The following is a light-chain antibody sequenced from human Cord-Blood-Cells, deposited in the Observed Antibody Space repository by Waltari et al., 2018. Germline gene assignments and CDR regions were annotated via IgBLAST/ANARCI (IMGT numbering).Light chain of an antibody. V-gene: IGKV2-28*01. CDR2: LGY. CDR3: MQALQTPYS. CDR1: QSLLHSNGYNY. J-gene: IGKJ2*03. Sequence: DIVMNQSPLSMPVTPGEPASISCRSSQSLLHSNGYNYLDWYLQKPGQSPQLLIYLGYNRASGVPDRFIGSGSGTDFTLKISRVEAEDVGVYYCMQALQTPYSFGQGTKLEIK.